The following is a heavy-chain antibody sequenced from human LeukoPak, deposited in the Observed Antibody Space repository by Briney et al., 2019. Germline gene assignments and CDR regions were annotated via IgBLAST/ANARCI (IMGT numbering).Heavy chain of an antibody. J-gene: IGHJ6*04. CDR3: ASGLVIFSDPVHYYYGMDV. V-gene: IGHV4-34*01. CDR2: INHSGST. Sequence: SGTLSLTCAVYGGSVSEYHWNWVRQAPGKGLEWIGEINHSGSTDYNPAPRSRVTISADTSKKQFSLTLTSVTAADTGVYYCASGLVIFSDPVHYYYGMDVWGTGTTVTVSS. CDR1: GGSVSEYH. D-gene: IGHD2-21*01.